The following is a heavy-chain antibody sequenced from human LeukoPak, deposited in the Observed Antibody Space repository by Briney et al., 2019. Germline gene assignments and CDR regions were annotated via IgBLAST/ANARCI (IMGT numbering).Heavy chain of an antibody. CDR3: ARGYCGGDCLDY. J-gene: IGHJ4*02. Sequence: PGGSPRLSCAASGFTFSSYAMHWVRQAPGKGLEWVAVISYDGSNKYSADSVKGRFTISRDNSKNTLYLQMNSLRAEDTAVYYCARGYCGGDCLDYWGQGTLVTVSS. D-gene: IGHD2-21*01. CDR2: ISYDGSNK. CDR1: GFTFSSYA. V-gene: IGHV3-30*04.